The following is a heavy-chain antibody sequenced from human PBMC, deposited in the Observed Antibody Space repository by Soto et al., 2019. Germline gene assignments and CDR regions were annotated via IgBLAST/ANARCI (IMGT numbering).Heavy chain of an antibody. CDR1: GYTFTSYG. Sequence: ASVKVSCKASGYTFTSYGISWVRQAPGQGLEWMGWISAYKGNTNYAQKLQGRVTMTTDTSTSTAYMELRSLRSDDTAVYYCARESDSEVPGYFDYWGQGTLVTVSS. J-gene: IGHJ4*02. CDR3: ARESDSEVPGYFDY. CDR2: ISAYKGNT. D-gene: IGHD3-10*01. V-gene: IGHV1-18*01.